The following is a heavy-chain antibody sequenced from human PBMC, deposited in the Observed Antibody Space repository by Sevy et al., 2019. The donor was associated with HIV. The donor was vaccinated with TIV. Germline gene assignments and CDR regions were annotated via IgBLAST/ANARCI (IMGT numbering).Heavy chain of an antibody. CDR3: VRGHGGNGPGPDDAFDI. D-gene: IGHD3-10*01. Sequence: GGSLRLSCAASGFTFSRYDMHWVRQVTGKGLEWVAAIGTLHDTYYADSVKGRFTISRESATKSLFLQMNSLRDGDTAVYYSVRGHGGNGPGPDDAFDIWGQGTMVTVS. V-gene: IGHV3-13*01. CDR2: IGTLHDT. J-gene: IGHJ3*02. CDR1: GFTFSRYD.